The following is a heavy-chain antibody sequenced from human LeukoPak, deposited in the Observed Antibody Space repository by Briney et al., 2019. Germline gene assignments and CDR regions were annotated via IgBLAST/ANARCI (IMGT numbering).Heavy chain of an antibody. J-gene: IGHJ4*02. V-gene: IGHV1-2*02. CDR2: INPNSGIT. CDR1: GYTFTNDH. D-gene: IGHD1-26*01. Sequence: VATLKVSCKASGYTFTNDHIHWVRQAPGQGLEWMGWINPNSGITKYAQKFEGRVTMTRDTSISTAYMELSRLRSDDTAVYYCARDFYSGSNVPHYWGQGTLVLVSS. CDR3: ARDFYSGSNVPHY.